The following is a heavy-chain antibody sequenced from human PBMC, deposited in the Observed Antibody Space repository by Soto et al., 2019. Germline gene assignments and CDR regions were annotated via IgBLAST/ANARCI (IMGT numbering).Heavy chain of an antibody. CDR3: AHRLTLNSDWNYGRFDY. Sequence: QITLKESGPTLVKPTQTLTLTCTFSGFSLTTYGVGVGWIRQPPGKALQWLALIYWDDDKRYCPSLKSRLTIPQATPKNQVDLTMTNMDPVDTATYFCAHRLTLNSDWNYGRFDYWGQGTLVTVSS. CDR1: GFSLTTYGVG. J-gene: IGHJ4*02. CDR2: IYWDDDK. V-gene: IGHV2-5*02. D-gene: IGHD1-7*01.